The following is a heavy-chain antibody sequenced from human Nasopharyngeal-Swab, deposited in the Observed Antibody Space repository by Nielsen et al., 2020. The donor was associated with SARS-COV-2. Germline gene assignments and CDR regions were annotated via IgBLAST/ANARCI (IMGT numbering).Heavy chain of an antibody. CDR1: GGSFNGYY. CDR2: INHSGST. D-gene: IGHD3-16*01. V-gene: IGHV4-34*01. J-gene: IGHJ6*02. Sequence: SETLSLTCAVYGGSFNGYYWSWIRQSPGKGLECIGEINHSGSTNYNPSLKSRVSISVDTYKNQFSLKLSSVTAADTAIYYCARARYLGIYYYGMDVWGQGTTVTVSS. CDR3: ARARYLGIYYYGMDV.